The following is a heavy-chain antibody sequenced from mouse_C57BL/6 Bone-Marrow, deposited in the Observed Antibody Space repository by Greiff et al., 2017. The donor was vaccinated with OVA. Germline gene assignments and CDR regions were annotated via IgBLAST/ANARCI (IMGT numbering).Heavy chain of an antibody. D-gene: IGHD4-1*01. J-gene: IGHJ2*01. CDR3: ARSWDGYYFDY. Sequence: VQLKQSGAELVKPGASVKLSCTASGFNIKDYYMHWVKQRTEQGLEWIGRIDPEDGETEYAPKFQGKATITADTSSNTAYLQLSSLTSEDTAVYYCARSWDGYYFDYWGQGTTLTVSS. V-gene: IGHV14-2*01. CDR2: IDPEDGET. CDR1: GFNIKDYY.